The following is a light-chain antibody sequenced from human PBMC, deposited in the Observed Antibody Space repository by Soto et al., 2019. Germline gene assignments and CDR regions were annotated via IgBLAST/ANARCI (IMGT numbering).Light chain of an antibody. Sequence: DVVMTQSPLSLPVTLGQPASISCRSSQSLVHSDGNTYLNWFQQRPGQSPRRVIYKVSNRDFGGADRFSGSGSGTDFTLKISRVEAEDVGVFFRMEGIHWTWTFGQGTKVEVK. J-gene: IGKJ1*01. CDR1: QSLVHSDGNTY. V-gene: IGKV2-30*02. CDR2: KVS. CDR3: MEGIHWTWT.